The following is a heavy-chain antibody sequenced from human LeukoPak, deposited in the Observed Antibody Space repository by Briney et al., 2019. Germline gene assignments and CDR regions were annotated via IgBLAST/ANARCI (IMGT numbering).Heavy chain of an antibody. CDR2: VSYGGTT. CDR1: DITTYF. V-gene: IGHV4-59*08. D-gene: IGHD6-19*01. J-gene: IGHJ4*03. CDR3: ARTTPADYINGWPYFDH. Sequence: SETLSLTCSVSDITTYFWSWLRQPPEGRLEWIAYVSYGGTTNYDASLQRRATISIDTSKSLVSLQLRSVTATDTAVYYCARTTPADYINGWPYFDHWGRGILVNVLS.